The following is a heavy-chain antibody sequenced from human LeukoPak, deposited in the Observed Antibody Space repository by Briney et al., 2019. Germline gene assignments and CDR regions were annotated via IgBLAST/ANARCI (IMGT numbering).Heavy chain of an antibody. V-gene: IGHV4-30-4*01. J-gene: IGHJ6*02. D-gene: IGHD2-2*01. Sequence: SETLSLTCIVSGGSISSGDYYWSWIRQPPGKGLEWIGYIYYSGSTYYNPSLKSRVTISVDTSKNQFSLKLSSVTAADTAVYYCARVALGIVPARFPLTESYYGMDVWGQGTTVTVSS. CDR1: GGSISSGDYY. CDR3: ARVALGIVPARFPLTESYYGMDV. CDR2: IYYSGST.